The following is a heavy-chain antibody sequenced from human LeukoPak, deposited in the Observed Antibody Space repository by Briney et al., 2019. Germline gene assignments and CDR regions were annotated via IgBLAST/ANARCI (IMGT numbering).Heavy chain of an antibody. D-gene: IGHD2-21*02. CDR3: ARDLGATSCGAACYSPHDY. V-gene: IGHV3-48*02. CDR2: ISGSGGAI. CDR1: GFTFSDYS. Sequence: PGGSLRLSCVASGFTFSDYSMNWVRQAPGRGLEWVSYISGSGGAIYYTDSVRGRFTVYRDNAKNSLYLQMNILTDEDTAVYYCARDLGATSCGAACYSPHDYWGQGTLVTVSS. J-gene: IGHJ4*02.